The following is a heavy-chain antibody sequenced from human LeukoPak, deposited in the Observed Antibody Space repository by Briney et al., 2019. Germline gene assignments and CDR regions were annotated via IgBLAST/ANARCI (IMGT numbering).Heavy chain of an antibody. D-gene: IGHD1-14*01. Sequence: GGSLRLSCAASGFTFSSYGMHWVRQAPGKGLEWVSVIYSGGSTYYADSVKGRFTISRDNSKNTLYLQMNSLRAEDTAVYYCARDLITRFDYWGQGTLVTVSS. CDR2: IYSGGST. J-gene: IGHJ4*02. CDR3: ARDLITRFDY. V-gene: IGHV3-66*01. CDR1: GFTFSSYG.